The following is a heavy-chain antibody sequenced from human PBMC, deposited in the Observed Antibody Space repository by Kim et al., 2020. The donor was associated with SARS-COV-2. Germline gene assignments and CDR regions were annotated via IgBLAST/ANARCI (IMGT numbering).Heavy chain of an antibody. CDR3: ARDSDYGDYTLDL. CDR2: IYYSGST. Sequence: SETLSLTCTVSGGSISSYYWSWIRQPPGKGLEWIGYIYYSGSTNYNPSLKSRVTISVDTSKNQFSLKLSSVTAADTAVYYCARDSDYGDYTLDLWGRGTLVTVSS. CDR1: GGSISSYY. J-gene: IGHJ2*01. V-gene: IGHV4-59*01. D-gene: IGHD4-17*01.